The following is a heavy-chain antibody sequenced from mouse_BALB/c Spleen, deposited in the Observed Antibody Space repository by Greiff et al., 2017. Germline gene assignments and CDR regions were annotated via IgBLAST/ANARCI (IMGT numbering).Heavy chain of an antibody. CDR2: ISYSGST. Sequence: DVKVEESGPGLVKPSQSLSLTCTVTGYSFTSDYAWYWIRQFPGNKLEWMGYISYSGSTSYNPSLKSRISITRDTSKNQFFLQLNSVTTEDTATYYCARGYYYGSSHAMDYWGQGTSVTVAS. CDR1: GYSFTSDYA. D-gene: IGHD1-1*01. J-gene: IGHJ4*01. V-gene: IGHV3-2*02. CDR3: ARGYYYGSSHAMDY.